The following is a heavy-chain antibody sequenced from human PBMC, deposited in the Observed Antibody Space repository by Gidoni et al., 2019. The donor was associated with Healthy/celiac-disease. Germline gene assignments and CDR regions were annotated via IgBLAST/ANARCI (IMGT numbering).Heavy chain of an antibody. D-gene: IGHD2-21*02. J-gene: IGHJ5*01. CDR1: GFTFDDYA. CDR3: AKDIRAYDCPDGGFDP. Sequence: EVQLVESGGVLTQPGRSLRLSCAASGFTFDDYAMHWVRQPPWKGLDWVSGISWHSGSIGYADSVKGRFTISRDNAKNSLYLQMNSLRAEDTALYYCAKDIRAYDCPDGGFDPWGQGTLVTVSS. CDR2: ISWHSGSI. V-gene: IGHV3-9*01.